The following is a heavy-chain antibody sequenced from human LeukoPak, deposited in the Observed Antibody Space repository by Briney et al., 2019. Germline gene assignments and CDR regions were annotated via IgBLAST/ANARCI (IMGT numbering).Heavy chain of an antibody. V-gene: IGHV1-8*02. J-gene: IGHJ6*03. D-gene: IGHD6-19*01. CDR1: GYTFTSYD. CDR3: ARVGYSSGWLLYYYYYYYMDV. CDR2: MNPNSGNT. Sequence: GASVKVYCKASGYTFTSYDINWVRQATGQGLEWMGWMNPNSGNTGYAQKFQGRVTMTRNTSISTAYMELSSLRSEDTAVYYCARVGYSSGWLLYYYYYYYMDVWGKGTTVTISS.